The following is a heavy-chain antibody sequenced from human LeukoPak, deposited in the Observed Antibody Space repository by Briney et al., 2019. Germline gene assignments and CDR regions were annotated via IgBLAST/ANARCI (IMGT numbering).Heavy chain of an antibody. CDR3: ARRQDGHDY. Sequence: SETLSLTCTVSGNSIANTFYYWSWLRQPAGKGPEWIGRIYTTGSTDYNPSLKSRVTISLDTSRNQFSLKLSSVTAADTAVYYCARRQDGHDYWGQGTLVTVSS. J-gene: IGHJ4*02. V-gene: IGHV4-61*02. CDR2: IYTTGST. CDR1: GNSIANTFYY.